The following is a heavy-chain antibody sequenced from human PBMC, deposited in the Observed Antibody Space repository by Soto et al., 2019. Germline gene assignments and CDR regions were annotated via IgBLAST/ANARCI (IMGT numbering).Heavy chain of an antibody. D-gene: IGHD3-22*01. Sequence: QVQLVQSGAEVKKPGSSVKVSCKASGGTFSSYAISWVRQAPGQGLEWMGGIIPIFGTANYAQKFQGSVTITAEESTSTAYMELSSLRSEDTAVYYCAGSYYDSSGYYLWYYYYGMDVWGQGTTVTVSS. CDR1: GGTFSSYA. CDR2: IIPIFGTA. CDR3: AGSYYDSSGYYLWYYYYGMDV. V-gene: IGHV1-69*01. J-gene: IGHJ6*02.